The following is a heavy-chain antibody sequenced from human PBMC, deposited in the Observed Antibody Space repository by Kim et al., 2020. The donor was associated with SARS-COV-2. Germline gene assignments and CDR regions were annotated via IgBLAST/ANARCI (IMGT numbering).Heavy chain of an antibody. D-gene: IGHD2-21*02. CDR3: ARENGGNSAGGAFDI. J-gene: IGHJ3*02. Sequence: AVSVKSRITLNPDTSKNQFSLQLNSVTPEDTAVYYCARENGGNSAGGAFDIWGQGTMVTVSS. V-gene: IGHV6-1*01.